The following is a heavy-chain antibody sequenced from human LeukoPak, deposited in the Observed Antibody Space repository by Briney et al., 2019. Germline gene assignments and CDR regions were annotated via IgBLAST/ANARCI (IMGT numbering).Heavy chain of an antibody. CDR3: AREMATIKYHAFDI. V-gene: IGHV4-61*02. J-gene: IGHJ3*02. CDR1: GGSISSGSYY. Sequence: SSQTLSLTCTVSGGSISSGSYYWSWIRQPAGKGLEWIGRIYTSGSTNYNPSLKSRVTISVDTSKNQFSLKLSSVTAADTAVYYCAREMATIKYHAFDIWGQGTMVTVSS. CDR2: IYTSGST. D-gene: IGHD5-24*01.